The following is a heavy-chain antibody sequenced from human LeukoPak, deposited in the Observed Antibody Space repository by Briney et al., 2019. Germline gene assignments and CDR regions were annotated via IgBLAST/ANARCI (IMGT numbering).Heavy chain of an antibody. D-gene: IGHD1-14*01. CDR2: ISSSGSTV. CDR1: GFTFGSYS. Sequence: PGGSLRLSCAASGFTFGSYSMNWVRQAPGEGLEWVSYISSSGSTVYYADSVKGRFTISRDNAKNSLFLQMSSLRDEDTAVYYCARRKDSDYWGRGTMVTVSS. CDR3: ARRKDSDY. V-gene: IGHV3-48*02. J-gene: IGHJ4*02.